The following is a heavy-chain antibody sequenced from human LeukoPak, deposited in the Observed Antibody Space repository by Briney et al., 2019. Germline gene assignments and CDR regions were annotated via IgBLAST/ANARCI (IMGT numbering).Heavy chain of an antibody. CDR1: GFTFRNFA. V-gene: IGHV3-23*01. Sequence: GGPLRLSCAASGFTFRNFAMSWVRQAPGKGLEGVSHITNNADATYYADSVKGRFTVSRDNSNNILYLQLDSLRAEDAAVYYCAKDFWSGNYQSGGLDVWAQGSTVTVSS. CDR2: ITNNADAT. CDR3: AKDFWSGNYQSGGLDV. D-gene: IGHD3-3*01. J-gene: IGHJ6*02.